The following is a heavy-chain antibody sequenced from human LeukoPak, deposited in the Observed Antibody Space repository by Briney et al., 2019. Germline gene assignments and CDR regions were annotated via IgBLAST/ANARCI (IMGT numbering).Heavy chain of an antibody. D-gene: IGHD1-26*01. Sequence: GVSLRLSCAASGLTFNNVWVSWVRQAPGKGLEWVGHIKSKTDGGTADYAAPVKGRFTISRDDSKNTLYLQINGLKTEDTAVYYCTTKFGLREAHDYWGQGTLVTVSS. CDR3: TTKFGLREAHDY. V-gene: IGHV3-15*01. J-gene: IGHJ4*02. CDR2: IKSKTDGGTA. CDR1: GLTFNNVW.